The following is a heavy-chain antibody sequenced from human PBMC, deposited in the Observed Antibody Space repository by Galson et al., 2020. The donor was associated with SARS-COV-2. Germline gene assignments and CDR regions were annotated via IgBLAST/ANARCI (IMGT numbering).Heavy chain of an antibody. CDR1: GFTFSSYA. D-gene: IGHD3-3*01. CDR2: ISGSGGST. Sequence: TGGSLRLSCAASGFTFSSYAMSWVRQAPGKGLEWVSAISGSGGSTYYADSVKGRFTISRDNSKNTLYLQMNSLRAEDTAVYYFAKDPHYDFWSGYYFDYWGQGTLVTVSS. CDR3: AKDPHYDFWSGYYFDY. V-gene: IGHV3-23*01. J-gene: IGHJ4*02.